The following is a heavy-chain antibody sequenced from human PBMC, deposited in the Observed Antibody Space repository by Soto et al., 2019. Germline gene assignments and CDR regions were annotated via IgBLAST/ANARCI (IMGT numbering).Heavy chain of an antibody. CDR3: AKDLGLRFWYYDFWSGYYNPIFDY. D-gene: IGHD3-3*01. CDR2: ISGSGGST. CDR1: GFTFSSYA. J-gene: IGHJ4*02. V-gene: IGHV3-23*01. Sequence: GGSLRLSCAASGFTFSSYAMSWVRQAPGKGLEWVSAISGSGGSTYYADSVKGRFTISRDNSKNTLYLQMNSLRAEDTAVYYCAKDLGLRFWYYDFWSGYYNPIFDYWGQGTLVTVS.